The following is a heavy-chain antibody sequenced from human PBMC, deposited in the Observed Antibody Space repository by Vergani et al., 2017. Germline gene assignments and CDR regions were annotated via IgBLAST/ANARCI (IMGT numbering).Heavy chain of an antibody. CDR1: GFPFSSYW. V-gene: IGHV3-7*03. Sequence: EVQLVESGGGLVKPGGSLRLSCAASGFPFSSYWMSWVRQAPGKGLGWVANIKQDGSEKYYVDSVKGRFTISRYNAKNSLYLQMNSLRAEDTAVYYCARDRQYCSSTSCPTVLDYWGQGTLVTVSS. D-gene: IGHD2-2*01. CDR3: ARDRQYCSSTSCPTVLDY. J-gene: IGHJ4*02. CDR2: IKQDGSEK.